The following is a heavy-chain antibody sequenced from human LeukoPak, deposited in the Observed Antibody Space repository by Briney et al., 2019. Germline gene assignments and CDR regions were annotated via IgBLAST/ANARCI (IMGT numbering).Heavy chain of an antibody. CDR1: GGSFSGYY. V-gene: IGHV4-34*01. D-gene: IGHD3-16*01. J-gene: IGHJ3*02. CDR3: VGARWVDAFDI. Sequence: SETLSLTCAVYGGSFSGYYWSWIRQPPGKGLEWIGEINHSGNTNYNPSLKSRVTISVDTSKNQFSLKLSSVTAADTAVYYCVGARWVDAFDIWGQGTMVTVSS. CDR2: INHSGNT.